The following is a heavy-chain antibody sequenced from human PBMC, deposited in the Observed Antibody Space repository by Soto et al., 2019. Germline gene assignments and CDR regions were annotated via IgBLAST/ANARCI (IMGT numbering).Heavy chain of an antibody. Sequence: PGGSLSLSCAASGFTFSSYEMNWVRQAPGKGLEWVSYISSSGSTIYYADSVKGRFTISRDNAKNSLYLQMNSLRAEDTAVYYCARERVVITGFDYWGQGTLATVSS. D-gene: IGHD3-22*01. V-gene: IGHV3-48*03. CDR3: ARERVVITGFDY. J-gene: IGHJ4*02. CDR2: ISSSGSTI. CDR1: GFTFSSYE.